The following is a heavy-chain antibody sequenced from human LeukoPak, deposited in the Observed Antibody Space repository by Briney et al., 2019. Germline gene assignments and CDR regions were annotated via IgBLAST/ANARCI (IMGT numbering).Heavy chain of an antibody. Sequence: PGGSLRLSCAASGFTFSGSAMHWVRQASGKGLEWVGRIRSKANSYATAYAASVKGRFTISRDDSKNTAYLQMNSLRAEDTAVYYCARGPLILLWSFDYWGQGTLVTVSS. J-gene: IGHJ4*02. CDR3: ARGPLILLWSFDY. V-gene: IGHV3-73*01. D-gene: IGHD3-10*01. CDR2: IRSKANSYAT. CDR1: GFTFSGSA.